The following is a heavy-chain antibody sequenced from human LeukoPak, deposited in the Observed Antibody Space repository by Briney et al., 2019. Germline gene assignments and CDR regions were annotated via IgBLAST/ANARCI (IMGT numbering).Heavy chain of an antibody. CDR1: GYTFTSYG. CDR2: ISAYNGNT. D-gene: IGHD3-22*01. CDR3: ARDRGTFYYDSGGYFFDY. Sequence: ASVKVSCKASGYTFTSYGISWVRQAPGQGREWMGWISAYNGNTNHAQKLQGRVTMTTDTSTSTAYMELRSLRSDDTAVYYCARDRGTFYYDSGGYFFDYWGQGTLVTVSS. J-gene: IGHJ4*02. V-gene: IGHV1-18*01.